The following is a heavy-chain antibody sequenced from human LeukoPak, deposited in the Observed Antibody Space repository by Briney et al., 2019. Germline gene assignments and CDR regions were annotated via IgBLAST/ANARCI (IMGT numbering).Heavy chain of an antibody. Sequence: PSETLSLTCTVSGVSIRSSTYYWGWIRQPPGKGLEWIGTIYYSGSTYYNPSLKSRVTISVDTSKNQFSLKLSSVTAADTAVYYCARHVRDTAPRSAVYNWFDPWGQGTLVTVSS. CDR3: ARHVRDTAPRSAVYNWFDP. V-gene: IGHV4-39*01. CDR1: GVSIRSSTYY. CDR2: IYYSGST. D-gene: IGHD5-18*01. J-gene: IGHJ5*02.